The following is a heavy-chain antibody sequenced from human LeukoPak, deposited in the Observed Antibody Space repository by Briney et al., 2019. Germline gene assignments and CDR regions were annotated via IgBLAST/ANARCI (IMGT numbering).Heavy chain of an antibody. CDR2: INPNSGGT. V-gene: IGHV1-2*02. Sequence: ASVKVSCKASAYTFTGYYMHWVRQAPGQGLEWMGWINPNSGGTNYAQKFQGRVTMTRDTSISTAYMDLSRLRSHDTAMYHCARDVGHCSGGSCYPSCVGYWGQGTLVTVSS. J-gene: IGHJ4*02. D-gene: IGHD2-15*01. CDR1: AYTFTGYY. CDR3: ARDVGHCSGGSCYPSCVGY.